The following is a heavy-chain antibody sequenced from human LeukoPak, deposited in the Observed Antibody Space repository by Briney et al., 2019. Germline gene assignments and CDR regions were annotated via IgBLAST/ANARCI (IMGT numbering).Heavy chain of an antibody. Sequence: GGSLRLSCAASGFTFSSHAMSWVRQAPGKGLGWASAISDSGGSTYYADSVKGRFTISRDNSKNTLYLQMNSLRAEDTAVYYCAKGGYSGYDSGGYFDYWGQGTLVTVSS. J-gene: IGHJ4*02. CDR3: AKGGYSGYDSGGYFDY. CDR2: ISDSGGST. CDR1: GFTFSSHA. D-gene: IGHD5-12*01. V-gene: IGHV3-23*01.